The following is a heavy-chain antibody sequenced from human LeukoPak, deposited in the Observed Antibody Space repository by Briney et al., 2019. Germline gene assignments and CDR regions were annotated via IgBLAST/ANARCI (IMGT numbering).Heavy chain of an antibody. CDR3: ARLSGRVTMIAGEYYFDY. J-gene: IGHJ4*02. Sequence: SETLSLTCTVSGVSISSSNSYWGWIRQPPGKGLEWIGSIYYSGNTYYNASLKSQVSISIDTSKNRFSLKLTSVTAADTAVYYCARLSGRVTMIAGEYYFDYWGQGTLVTVSS. CDR2: IYYSGNT. V-gene: IGHV4-39*01. D-gene: IGHD3-22*01. CDR1: GVSISSSNSY.